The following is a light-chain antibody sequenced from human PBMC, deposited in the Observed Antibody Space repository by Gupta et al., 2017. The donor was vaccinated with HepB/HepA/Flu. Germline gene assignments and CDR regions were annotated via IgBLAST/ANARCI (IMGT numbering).Light chain of an antibody. J-gene: IGLJ1*01. CDR3: AAWDNSLSGYV. V-gene: IGLV1-47*02. CDR2: NDE. CDR1: SANVGRDN. Sequence: QSVLTQPPSASGTPGQRVTIPCSGSSANVGRDNVYWSQQRPGTAPKLLIYNDEQRPSGVPDRFSGAKSGTSASLAISGLRAEDEADYYCAAWDNSLSGYVFGTGTWVTVL.